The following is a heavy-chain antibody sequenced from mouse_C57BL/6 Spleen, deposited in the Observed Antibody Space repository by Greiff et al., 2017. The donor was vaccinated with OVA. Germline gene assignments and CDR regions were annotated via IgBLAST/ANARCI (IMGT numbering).Heavy chain of an antibody. D-gene: IGHD1-1*01. J-gene: IGHJ4*01. CDR3: ARGGTTVDAMDY. V-gene: IGHV1-55*01. Sequence: QVQLQQPGAELVKPGASVKMSCKASGYTFTSYWITWVKQRPGQGLEWIGDIYPGSGSTNYNEKFKSKATLTVDTSSSTAYMQLSSLTSEDSAVDYCARGGTTVDAMDYWGQGTSVTVSS. CDR2: IYPGSGST. CDR1: GYTFTSYW.